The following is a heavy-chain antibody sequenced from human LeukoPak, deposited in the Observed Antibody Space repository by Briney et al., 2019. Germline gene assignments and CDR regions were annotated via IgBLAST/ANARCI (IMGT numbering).Heavy chain of an antibody. D-gene: IGHD4-11*01. J-gene: IGHJ4*02. V-gene: IGHV4-39*01. CDR1: GGSISSSIYY. CDR2: VFYNGAT. CDR3: ARHDYSNYGDFDY. Sequence: SETLSLTCTVSGGSISSSIYYWAWVRQPPGKGLEWIGTVFYNGATQYSPSLRSRVTISIDTSTNQFSLKLSSVTAADTAVYYCARHDYSNYGDFDYWGQGTLVTVSS.